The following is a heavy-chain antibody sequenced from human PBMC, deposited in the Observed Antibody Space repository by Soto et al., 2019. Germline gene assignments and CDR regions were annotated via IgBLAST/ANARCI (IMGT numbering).Heavy chain of an antibody. J-gene: IGHJ6*02. V-gene: IGHV3-30-3*01. CDR3: ARVTIEGATKMDV. D-gene: IGHD1-26*01. CDR2: ISYDGSNK. CDR1: GFTFSSYA. Sequence: PGGSLRLSCAASGFTFSSYAMHWVRQAPGKGLEWVAVISYDGSNKYYADSVKGRFTISRDNSKNTLYLQMNSLRAEDTAVYYCARVTIEGATKMDVWGQGTTVTVSS.